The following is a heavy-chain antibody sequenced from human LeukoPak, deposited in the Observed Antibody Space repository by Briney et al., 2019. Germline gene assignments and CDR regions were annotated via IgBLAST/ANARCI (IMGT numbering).Heavy chain of an antibody. CDR3: AKDMGDHDAFDI. CDR1: GFTFSSYA. D-gene: IGHD3-16*01. Sequence: PGGSLRLSCAASGFTFSSYAMTRVRQAPGKGLEWVSGISWNSGSIGYADSVKGRFTISRDNAKNSLYLQMNSLRAEDMALYYCAKDMGDHDAFDIWGQGTMVTVSS. V-gene: IGHV3-9*03. CDR2: ISWNSGSI. J-gene: IGHJ3*02.